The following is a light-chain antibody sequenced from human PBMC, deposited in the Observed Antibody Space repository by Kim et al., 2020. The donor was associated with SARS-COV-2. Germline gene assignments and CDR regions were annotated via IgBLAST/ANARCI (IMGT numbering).Light chain of an antibody. J-gene: IGKJ4*01. Sequence: ASVGDRVTITCRASQSISSWLAWYQQKPGKAPKLLIYDASSLESGVPSRFSGSGSETEFTLTISSLQPDDFATYYCQQYNSYPLTFGGGTKVDIK. CDR1: QSISSW. CDR3: QQYNSYPLT. V-gene: IGKV1-5*01. CDR2: DAS.